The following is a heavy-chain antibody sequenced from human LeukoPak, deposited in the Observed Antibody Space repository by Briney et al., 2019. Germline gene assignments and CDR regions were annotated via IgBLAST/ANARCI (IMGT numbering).Heavy chain of an antibody. CDR3: ANQLVDIVATIGPVDY. J-gene: IGHJ4*02. CDR2: ISGSGGST. Sequence: QAGGSLRLSCAASGFTFSSYAMSWVRQAPGKGLEWVSAISGSGGSTYYADSVKGRFTISRDNSKNTLYLQMNSLGAEDTAVYYCANQLVDIVATIGPVDYWGQGTLVTVSS. V-gene: IGHV3-23*01. CDR1: GFTFSSYA. D-gene: IGHD5-12*01.